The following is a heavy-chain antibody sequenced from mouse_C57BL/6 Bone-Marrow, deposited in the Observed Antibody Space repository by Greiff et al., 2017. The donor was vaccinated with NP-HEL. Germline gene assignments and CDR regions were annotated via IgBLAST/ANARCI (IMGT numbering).Heavy chain of an antibody. CDR1: GFSLTSYG. CDR2: IWGVGST. Sequence: VQGVESGPGLVAPSQSLSITCTVSGFSLTSYGVDWVRQSPGKGLEWLGVIWGVGSTNYNSALKSRLSISKDNSKSQVCLKMNSLQTDDTAMYSCASLYYDYDDGRWFAYWGQGTLVTVSA. V-gene: IGHV2-6*01. CDR3: ASLYYDYDDGRWFAY. J-gene: IGHJ3*01. D-gene: IGHD2-4*01.